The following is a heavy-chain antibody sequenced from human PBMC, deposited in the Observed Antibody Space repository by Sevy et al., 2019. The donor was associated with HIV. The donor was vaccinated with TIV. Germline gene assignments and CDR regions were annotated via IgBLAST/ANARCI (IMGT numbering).Heavy chain of an antibody. CDR2: IYYSGST. J-gene: IGHJ4*02. D-gene: IGHD3-3*01. CDR1: GGSISSYY. V-gene: IGHV4-59*08. Sequence: SETLSLTCTVSGGSISSYYWSWIRQPPGKGLEWIGYIYYSGSTNYNPSLKSRVTISVDTSKNQFSLKLSSVTAADTAVYYCARLLYRLTIFGVVTTFDYWGQGTLVNVSS. CDR3: ARLLYRLTIFGVVTTFDY.